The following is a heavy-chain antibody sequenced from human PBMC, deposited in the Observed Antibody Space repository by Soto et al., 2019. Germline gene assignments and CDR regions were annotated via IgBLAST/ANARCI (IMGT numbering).Heavy chain of an antibody. V-gene: IGHV4-59*01. CDR2: IYYSGST. J-gene: IGHJ5*02. D-gene: IGHD6-6*01. CDR1: GGSISSYY. CDR3: ARDGEGRIAARHNWFDP. Sequence: SETLSLTCTVSGGSISSYYWSWIRQPPGKGLEWIGYIYYSGSTNYNPSLKSRVTISVDTSKNQFSLKLSSVTAADTAVYYCARDGEGRIAARHNWFDPWGQGTLVTVSS.